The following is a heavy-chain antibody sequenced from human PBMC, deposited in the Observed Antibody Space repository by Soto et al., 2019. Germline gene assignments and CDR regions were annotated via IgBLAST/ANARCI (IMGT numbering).Heavy chain of an antibody. D-gene: IGHD3-3*01. J-gene: IGHJ6*02. CDR2: IIPIFGTA. Sequence: QVQLVQSGAEVKKPGSSVKVSCKASGGTFSSYAISWVRQAPGQGLEWMGGIIPIFGTANYAQKFQGRVTITADESTSTADMELSSLRSEDTAVYYCARARLSISAPTNAYYYYYGMYVWGQGTTVTVSS. CDR1: GGTFSSYA. CDR3: ARARLSISAPTNAYYYYYGMYV. V-gene: IGHV1-69*12.